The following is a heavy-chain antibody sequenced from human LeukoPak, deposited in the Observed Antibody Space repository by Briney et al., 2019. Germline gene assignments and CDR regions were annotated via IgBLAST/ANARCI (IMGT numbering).Heavy chain of an antibody. J-gene: IGHJ5*02. Sequence: SDTLSLTCTVSGGSISSYYWSWIRQPPGKGLEWIGYIYYSGSTNYNPSLKSRVTISVDTSKNQFSLKLSSVTAADTAVYYCARRGDDCSSTSCYYYGGYNWFDPWGQGTLVTVSS. CDR2: IYYSGST. D-gene: IGHD2-2*01. CDR3: ARRGDDCSSTSCYYYGGYNWFDP. CDR1: GGSISSYY. V-gene: IGHV4-59*01.